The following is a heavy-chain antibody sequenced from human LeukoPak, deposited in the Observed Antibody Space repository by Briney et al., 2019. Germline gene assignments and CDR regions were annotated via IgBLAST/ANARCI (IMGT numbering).Heavy chain of an antibody. CDR2: ISSSGSTI. CDR3: AKDRYSTLDPDVFDI. D-gene: IGHD6-13*01. Sequence: GGSLRLSCAASGFTFSDYYMSWIRQAPGKGLGWVSYISSSGSTIYYADSVKGRFTISRDNYKNTVYLQMNSLRAEDTAVYYCAKDRYSTLDPDVFDIWGQGTMVTVSS. J-gene: IGHJ3*02. CDR1: GFTFSDYY. V-gene: IGHV3-11*01.